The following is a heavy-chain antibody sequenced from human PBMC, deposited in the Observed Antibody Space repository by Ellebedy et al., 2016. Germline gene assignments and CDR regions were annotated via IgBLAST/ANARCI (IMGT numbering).Heavy chain of an antibody. Sequence: GESLKISCAASGFTFNNAWMDWVRQAPGKGLEWVGFIRSKAYGGTTEYAASVKGRFTISRDDSKNSLYLQMNSLKTEDTAVYYCAREGRDGDLDYWGQGTLVTVSS. CDR2: IRSKAYGGTT. D-gene: IGHD4-17*01. J-gene: IGHJ4*02. CDR3: AREGRDGDLDY. V-gene: IGHV3-72*01. CDR1: GFTFNNAW.